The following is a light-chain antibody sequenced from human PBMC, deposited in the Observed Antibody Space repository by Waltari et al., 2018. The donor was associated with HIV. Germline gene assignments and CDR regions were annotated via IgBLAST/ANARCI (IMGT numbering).Light chain of an antibody. CDR1: SSNIGEGYD. V-gene: IGLV1-40*01. Sequence: QSVLTQPPSVSGAPGQRVTISCTGSSSNIGEGYDVHWYQQLPGTPPKLLIYGTNSRPSGVPDRLSGSKAGSSASLGVTGLQAEDEADYYGQSYDSSLSGYVFGTGTKVTVL. CDR3: QSYDSSLSGYV. CDR2: GTN. J-gene: IGLJ1*01.